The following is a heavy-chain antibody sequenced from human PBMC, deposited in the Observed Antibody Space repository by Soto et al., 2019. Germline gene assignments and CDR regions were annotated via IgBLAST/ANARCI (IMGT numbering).Heavy chain of an antibody. CDR1: GYTFTSDG. CDR2: ISAYSGST. CDR3: ARVPFHKYSSRSYYYYGMDV. V-gene: IGHV1-18*04. J-gene: IGHJ6*02. Sequence: SVKGSCNASGYTFTSDGISWVRQAPGQGREWMGWISAYSGSTNYAQKFQGRVTMTTDTSISTAYMELRRLRSDDTAVYYCARVPFHKYSSRSYYYYGMDVWGQGTTVTVSS. D-gene: IGHD6-13*01.